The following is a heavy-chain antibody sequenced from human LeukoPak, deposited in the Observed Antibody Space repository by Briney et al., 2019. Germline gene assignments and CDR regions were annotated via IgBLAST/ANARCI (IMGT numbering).Heavy chain of an antibody. V-gene: IGHV4-4*09. Sequence: PSETLSLTCSVSGASIDSYYWGWIRQPPEKGLEWIGYIYTSGNTIYNPSLKSPVTISMDTSKNQFSLKMRSVTAADTAVYYCASLSIGPSPYFYYYMDVWGKGTSVTVSS. J-gene: IGHJ6*03. D-gene: IGHD2-21*01. CDR2: IYTSGNT. CDR3: ASLSIGPSPYFYYYMDV. CDR1: GASIDSYY.